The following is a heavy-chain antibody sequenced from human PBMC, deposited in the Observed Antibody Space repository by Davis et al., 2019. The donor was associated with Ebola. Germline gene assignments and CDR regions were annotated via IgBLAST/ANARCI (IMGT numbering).Heavy chain of an antibody. Sequence: GGFLRLSCAASGLIVSDKYMSWVRQAPGRGLEWVSVIYSDERTYYADSVKGRFTVSRDNSENMLYLQMSTLRAEDTAVYYCARHVNGDFWYFDLWGRGTRVTVSS. V-gene: IGHV3-53*01. D-gene: IGHD4-17*01. CDR1: GLIVSDKY. J-gene: IGHJ2*01. CDR2: IYSDERT. CDR3: ARHVNGDFWYFDL.